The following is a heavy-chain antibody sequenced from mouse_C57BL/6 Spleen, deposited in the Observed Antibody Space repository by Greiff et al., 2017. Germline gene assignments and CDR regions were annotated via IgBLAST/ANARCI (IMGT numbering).Heavy chain of an antibody. Sequence: EVKLMESGGGLVQPGGSMKLSCVASGFTFSNYWMNWVRQSPEKGLEWVAQIRLKSDNYATHYAESVKGRFTISRDDSKSSVYLQMNNLRAEDTGIYYCTRDYYGSRYFDVWGTGTTVTVSS. J-gene: IGHJ1*03. V-gene: IGHV6-3*01. CDR2: IRLKSDNYAT. CDR3: TRDYYGSRYFDV. D-gene: IGHD1-1*01. CDR1: GFTFSNYW.